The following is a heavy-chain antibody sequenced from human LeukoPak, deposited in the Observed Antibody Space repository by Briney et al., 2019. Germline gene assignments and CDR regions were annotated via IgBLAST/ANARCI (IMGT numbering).Heavy chain of an antibody. CDR3: ARVPEDYGGNYYFDY. V-gene: IGHV4-31*03. Sequence: PSQTLSLTCTVSGGSISSGGYYWSWIRQHPGKGLEWIVYIYYSGSTYYNPSLKSRVTISVDTSKNQFSLKLSSVTAADTAVYYCARVPEDYGGNYYFDYWGQGTLVTVSS. J-gene: IGHJ4*02. CDR2: IYYSGST. D-gene: IGHD4-23*01. CDR1: GGSISSGGYY.